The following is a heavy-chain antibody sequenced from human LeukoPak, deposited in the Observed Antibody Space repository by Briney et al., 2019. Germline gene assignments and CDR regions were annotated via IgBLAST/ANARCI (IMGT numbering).Heavy chain of an antibody. CDR2: IIPIFGTA. V-gene: IGHV1-69*06. CDR3: ATTLHIVVVTWHAFDI. D-gene: IGHD2-21*02. CDR1: GGTFSSYA. J-gene: IGHJ3*02. Sequence: SVKVSCKASGGTFSSYAISWVRQAPGQGLEWMGGIIPIFGTANYAQKFQGRVTITADKSTSTAYMELSRLTSDDTTIYYCATTLHIVVVTWHAFDIWGQGTMVTVSS.